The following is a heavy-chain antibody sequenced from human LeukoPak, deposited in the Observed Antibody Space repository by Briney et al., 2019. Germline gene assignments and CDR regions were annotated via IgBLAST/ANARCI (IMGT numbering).Heavy chain of an antibody. D-gene: IGHD6-19*01. J-gene: IGHJ4*02. Sequence: PGGSLRLSCAASGFTFSDYGLTWVRQAPGKGLEWVAVIFYDGNTKFYADSVKGRFTISRDNSKNILYLQMNSLRAEDTAVYYCARGSIAVAGTYVYWGQGTLVTVSS. CDR1: GFTFSDYG. CDR2: IFYDGNTK. CDR3: ARGSIAVAGTYVY. V-gene: IGHV3-33*08.